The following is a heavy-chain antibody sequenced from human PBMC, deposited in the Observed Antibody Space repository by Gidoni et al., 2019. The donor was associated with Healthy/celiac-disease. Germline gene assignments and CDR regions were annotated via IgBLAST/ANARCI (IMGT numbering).Heavy chain of an antibody. J-gene: IGHJ6*02. Sequence: QVQLVQSGAEVKKPGSSVKVSCKASGGTFSSYTISWVRQAPGQGLEWMGRIIPILGIANYAQKFQGRVTITADKSTSTAYMELSSLRSEDTAVYYCARDPNYYYYGMDVWGQGTTVTVSS. CDR2: IIPILGIA. V-gene: IGHV1-69*08. CDR3: ARDPNYYYYGMDV. CDR1: GGTFSSYT.